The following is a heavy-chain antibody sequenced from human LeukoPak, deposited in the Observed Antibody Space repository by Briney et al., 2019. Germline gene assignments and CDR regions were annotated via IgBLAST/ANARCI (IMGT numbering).Heavy chain of an antibody. CDR1: GFSLSTNGMC. J-gene: IGHJ4*02. V-gene: IGHV2-70*11. CDR2: IDWDDDK. CDR3: ARILYQDYSYYQYYFDY. D-gene: IGHD4-11*01. Sequence: ESGPTLVNPTQTLTLTCTFSGFSLSTNGMCVSWIRQPPGKALEWLARIDWDDDKYYSTSLKTRLTISKDTSKNQVVLTMTNMDPVDTATYYCARILYQDYSYYQYYFDYWGQGTLVTVSS.